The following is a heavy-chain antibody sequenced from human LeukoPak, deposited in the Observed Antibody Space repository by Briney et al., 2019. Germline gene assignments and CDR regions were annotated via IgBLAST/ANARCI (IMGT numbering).Heavy chain of an antibody. CDR2: ISAYNGNT. CDR3: ARVRGGSYSHAFDI. V-gene: IGHV1-18*01. J-gene: IGHJ3*02. Sequence: ASVEVSCKASGYTFTSYGISWVRQAPGQGLEWMGWISAYNGNTNYAQKLQGRVTMTTDTSTSTAYMELRSLRSDDTAVYYCARVRGGSYSHAFDIWGQGTMVTVSS. CDR1: GYTFTSYG. D-gene: IGHD1-26*01.